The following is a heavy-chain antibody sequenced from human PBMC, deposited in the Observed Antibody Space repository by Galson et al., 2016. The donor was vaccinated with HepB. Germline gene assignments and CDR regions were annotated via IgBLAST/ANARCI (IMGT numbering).Heavy chain of an antibody. CDR1: GFTFSKYS. J-gene: IGHJ2*01. Sequence: SLRLSCAASGFTFSKYSMNWVRQAPGKGLQWVSSISSSSNDIQYADSMKGRSTISRDNSENSLYLQMFSLRADDTAVYYCTRDSTNFDLWGRGALVTVSS. CDR3: TRDSTNFDL. CDR2: ISSSSNDI. V-gene: IGHV3-21*01.